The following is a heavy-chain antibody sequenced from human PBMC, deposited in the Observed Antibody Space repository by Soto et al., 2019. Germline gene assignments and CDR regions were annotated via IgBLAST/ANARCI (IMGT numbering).Heavy chain of an antibody. CDR1: GLTFSAYG. V-gene: IGHV3-23*01. J-gene: IGHJ4*02. CDR2: IVALGDKT. CDR3: ARVFRGTYLNFDY. Sequence: GGSLRLSCAASGLTFSAYGMSWVRQAPGKGLEWVSGIVALGDKTYYTDSVRGRFTISRDNSKNTLYLQMNSLGAEDTAVYYCARVFRGTYLNFDYWGLGTLVTVSS. D-gene: IGHD3-16*02.